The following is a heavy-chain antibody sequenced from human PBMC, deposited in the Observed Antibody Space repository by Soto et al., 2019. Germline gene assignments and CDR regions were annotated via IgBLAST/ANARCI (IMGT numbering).Heavy chain of an antibody. D-gene: IGHD6-6*01. V-gene: IGHV1-69*01. CDR3: ARESSSPNYYYYGMDV. Sequence: QVQLVQSGAEVKKHGSSVKVSCRASGGTFSSYAVSWVRQAPGQGLEWMGVIIPLLNTPKYVQKFQGRGTITADASATTAYMDLSSLRSEDIAVYYCARESSSPNYYYYGMDVWGQGTTVTVSS. J-gene: IGHJ6*02. CDR2: IIPLLNTP. CDR1: GGTFSSYA.